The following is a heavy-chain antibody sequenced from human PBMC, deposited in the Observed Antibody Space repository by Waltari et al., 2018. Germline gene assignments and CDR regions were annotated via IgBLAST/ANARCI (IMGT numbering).Heavy chain of an antibody. CDR3: ARDPSPHSSSWYFDY. J-gene: IGHJ4*02. CDR2: IYYTGSS. CDR1: GDSISSSRYY. V-gene: IGHV4-39*07. Sequence: QLQLQESGPGLVKPSETLSLTCTVSGDSISSSRYYWGWIRQPPGKGLEWIAFIYYTGSSYYNPSLKSRVTISLDTSKNHLSLKLTSVTAADTAVYFCARDPSPHSSSWYFDYSGQGSLVTVSS. D-gene: IGHD6-6*01.